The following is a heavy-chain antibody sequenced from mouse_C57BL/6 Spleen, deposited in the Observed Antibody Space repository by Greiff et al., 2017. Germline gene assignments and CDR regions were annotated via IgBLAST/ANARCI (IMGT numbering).Heavy chain of an antibody. D-gene: IGHD2-2*01. Sequence: VQLQQSVAELVRPGASVKLSCTASGFNIKNTYMHWVKQRPEQSLEWIGRIDPATGNTTYAPKFQGKATITADTSSNTDYLQLSSLTSEDTAIYCGAREGYDGAMDYWGQGTSVTVSS. CDR2: IDPATGNT. CDR1: GFNIKNTY. J-gene: IGHJ4*01. CDR3: AREGYDGAMDY. V-gene: IGHV14-3*01.